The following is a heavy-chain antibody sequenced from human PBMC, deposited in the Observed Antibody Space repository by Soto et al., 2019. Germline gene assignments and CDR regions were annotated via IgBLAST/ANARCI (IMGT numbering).Heavy chain of an antibody. V-gene: IGHV4-30-2*01. CDR3: ARDCSSTSCSLYYYYYYGMDV. D-gene: IGHD2-2*01. J-gene: IGHJ6*02. Sequence: SETLSLTCAVSGGSISSGGYSWSWIRQPPGKGLEWIGYIYHSGSTYYNPSLKSRVTISVDRSKNQFSLKLSSVTAADTAVYYCARDCSSTSCSLYYYYYYGMDVWGQGTTVTVSS. CDR1: GGSISSGGYS. CDR2: IYHSGST.